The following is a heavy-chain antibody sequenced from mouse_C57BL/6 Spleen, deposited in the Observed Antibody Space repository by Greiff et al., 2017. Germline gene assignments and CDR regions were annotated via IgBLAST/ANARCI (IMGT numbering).Heavy chain of an antibody. Sequence: EVKLMESGGDLVKPGGSLKLSCAASGFTFSSYGMSWVRQTPDKRLEWVATISSGGSYTYYPDSVKGRFTISRDNAKNTLYLQMSSLKSDDTAMYYCARLDGYPYYLDYWGQGTTLTVSS. J-gene: IGHJ2*01. D-gene: IGHD2-3*01. CDR1: GFTFSSYG. CDR2: ISSGGSYT. V-gene: IGHV5-6*01. CDR3: ARLDGYPYYLDY.